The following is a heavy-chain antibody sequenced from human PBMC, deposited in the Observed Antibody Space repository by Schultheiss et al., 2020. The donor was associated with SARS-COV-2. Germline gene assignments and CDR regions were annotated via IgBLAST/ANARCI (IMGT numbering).Heavy chain of an antibody. CDR2: IYTSGST. CDR3: AKPRGTTVTTDFDD. Sequence: SETLSLTCTVSGGSISSGGYYWSWIRQPAGKGLEWIGRIYTSGSTNYNPSLKSRVTMSVDTSKNQFSLKLSSVTAADTAVYYCAKPRGTTVTTDFDDWGQGTLVTVSS. V-gene: IGHV4-61*02. CDR1: GGSISSGGYY. J-gene: IGHJ4*02. D-gene: IGHD4-11*01.